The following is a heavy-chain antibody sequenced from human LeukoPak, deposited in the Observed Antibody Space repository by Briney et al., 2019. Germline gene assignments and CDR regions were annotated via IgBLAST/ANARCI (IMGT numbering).Heavy chain of an antibody. D-gene: IGHD5-24*01. V-gene: IGHV3-53*01. CDR2: IHSGGTT. CDR3: ARDQSNIEMSLGY. CDR1: GFTVSSNY. J-gene: IGHJ4*02. Sequence: GGSLRLSCAASGFTVSSNYMSWVRQAPGKGLEWVSIIHSGGTTYYADSVKGRFTISRDNSKNTLYLQMNSLRAEDTAVYYCARDQSNIEMSLGYWGQGTLVTVSS.